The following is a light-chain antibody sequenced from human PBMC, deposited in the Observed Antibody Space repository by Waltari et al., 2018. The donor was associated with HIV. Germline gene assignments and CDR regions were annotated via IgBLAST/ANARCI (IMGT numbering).Light chain of an antibody. CDR3: SSDTSSTIVDVL. CDR1: SSDIGAYNS. Sequence: QSALTQPASVSGSAGQSITISCTGTSSDIGAYNSVSWYQKHPDKAPKLMIFDVTNRPSGVSNRFSGSKSGNKASLTISGLQAEDEADYYCSSDTSSTIVDVLFGGGTQLTVL. V-gene: IGLV2-14*03. J-gene: IGLJ2*01. CDR2: DVT.